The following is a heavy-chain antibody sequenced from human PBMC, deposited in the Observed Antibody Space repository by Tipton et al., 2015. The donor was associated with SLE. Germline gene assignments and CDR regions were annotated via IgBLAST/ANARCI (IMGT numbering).Heavy chain of an antibody. CDR1: GGSISSYY. Sequence: TLSLTCTVSGGSISSYYWSWIRQPPGKGLEWIGYIYYSGSTNYNPSLKSRVTISVDTSKNQFSLKLSSVTAADTAVYYCAREDWSGSYGWFDPWGQGTLVTVSS. CDR2: IYYSGST. CDR3: AREDWSGSYGWFDP. J-gene: IGHJ5*02. V-gene: IGHV4-59*01. D-gene: IGHD1-26*01.